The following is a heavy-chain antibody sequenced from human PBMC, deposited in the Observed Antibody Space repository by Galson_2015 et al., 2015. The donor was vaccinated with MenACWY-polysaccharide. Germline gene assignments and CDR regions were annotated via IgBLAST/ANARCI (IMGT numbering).Heavy chain of an antibody. CDR2: VYPGDSET. CDR3: ARGGFTYGDAFDI. D-gene: IGHD5-18*01. V-gene: IGHV5-51*01. J-gene: IGHJ3*02. Sequence: QMPGKGLEWMGIVYPGDSETRYSPSFQGQVTISADKSISTAYLQWSSLKASDTAMYYCARGGFTYGDAFDIWGQGTMVTVSS.